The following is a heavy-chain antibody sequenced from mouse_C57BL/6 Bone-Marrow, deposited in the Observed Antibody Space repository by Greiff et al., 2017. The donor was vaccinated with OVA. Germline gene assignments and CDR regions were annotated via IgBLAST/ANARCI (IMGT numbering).Heavy chain of an antibody. CDR2: INPNNGGT. CDR3: ASGRSYYSNYGFAY. Sequence: EVKLQHSGPELVKPGASVKMSCKASGYTFTDYNMHWVKQSHGKSLEWIGYINPNNGGTSYNQKFKGKATLTVNKSSSTAYMELRSLTSEDSAVYYCASGRSYYSNYGFAYWGQGTLVTVSA. V-gene: IGHV1-22*01. D-gene: IGHD2-5*01. CDR1: GYTFTDYN. J-gene: IGHJ3*01.